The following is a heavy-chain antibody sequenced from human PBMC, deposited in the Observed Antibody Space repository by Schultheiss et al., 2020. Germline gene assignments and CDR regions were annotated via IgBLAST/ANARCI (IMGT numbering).Heavy chain of an antibody. CDR2: IYYSGST. V-gene: IGHV4-30-4*08. CDR1: GGSISSGSYY. J-gene: IGHJ4*02. Sequence: SQTLSLTCTVSGGSISSGSYYWGWIRQPPGKGLEWIGYIYYSGSTYYNPSLKSRVTISVDTSKNQFSLKLSSVTAADTAVYYCARLSGTYGSDCDYWGQGTLVTVSS. CDR3: ARLSGTYGSDCDY. D-gene: IGHD1-26*01.